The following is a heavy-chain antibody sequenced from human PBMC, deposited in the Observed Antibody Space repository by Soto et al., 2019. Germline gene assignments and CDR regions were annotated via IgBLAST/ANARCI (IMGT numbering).Heavy chain of an antibody. CDR1: GDSVSRNSAA. V-gene: IGHV6-1*01. Sequence: PSQTLSLTCAISGDSVSRNSAAWHLIRQSPSRGLEWLGRTYYRSKWYNGYAVSVKSRISINPDTSKNQFSLQLNSVTPEDTAVYYCARAPGGIDAFDIWGQGTMVTVSS. CDR2: TYYRSKWYN. CDR3: ARAPGGIDAFDI. D-gene: IGHD3-16*01. J-gene: IGHJ3*02.